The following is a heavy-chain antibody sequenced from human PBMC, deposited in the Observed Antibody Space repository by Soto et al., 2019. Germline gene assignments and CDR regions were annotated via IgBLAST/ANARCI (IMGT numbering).Heavy chain of an antibody. CDR1: GFTFSSSA. Sequence: EVQLLESGGGLVQPGGSLRLSCAASGFTFSSSAMTWVRQAPGKGLEWVSGIGVSGDSTYYADSVRGRFTISRNNSKNTLYLQMNSLIAEDTAVYYCAKDLVGTVADYFDSWGQGTLVTVSS. CDR3: AKDLVGTVADYFDS. V-gene: IGHV3-23*01. D-gene: IGHD6-19*01. J-gene: IGHJ4*02. CDR2: IGVSGDST.